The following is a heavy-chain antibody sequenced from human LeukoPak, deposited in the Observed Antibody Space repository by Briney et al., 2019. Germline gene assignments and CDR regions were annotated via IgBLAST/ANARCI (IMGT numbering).Heavy chain of an antibody. CDR1: DYSISSAYY. CDR2: IYHSGST. D-gene: IGHD2-21*02. V-gene: IGHV4-38-2*02. J-gene: IGHJ4*02. Sequence: ASETLSLTCAVSDYSISSAYYWGWLRQPPGKGLEWIGSIYHSGSTDYNPSLKSRVTISVDTSKNQFSLKLRSVTAADTAVYYCARDQAYCGGDCYFDFWGQGTLVTVSS. CDR3: ARDQAYCGGDCYFDF.